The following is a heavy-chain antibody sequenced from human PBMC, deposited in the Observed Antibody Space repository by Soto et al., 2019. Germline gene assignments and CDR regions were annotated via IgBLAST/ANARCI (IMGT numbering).Heavy chain of an antibody. Sequence: QVQLQESGPGLVKPSGTLSLSCAVSGGSVSNNNWWSWVRQSPGNGLEGIGEIHHSGGTSYNPSLESRATLSVDKSKNELSLRLNYVTAADTAVYYCTKNSAYALDYWGLGILVTVSS. CDR3: TKNSAYALDY. J-gene: IGHJ4*02. CDR1: GGSVSNNNW. D-gene: IGHD5-12*01. CDR2: IHHSGGT. V-gene: IGHV4-4*02.